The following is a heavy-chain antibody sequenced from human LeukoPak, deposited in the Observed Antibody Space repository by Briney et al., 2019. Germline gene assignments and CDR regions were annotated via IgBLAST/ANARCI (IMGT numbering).Heavy chain of an antibody. Sequence: PGGSLRLSCAASGFNLSTYGVCWVRQPPGKGLEWVSGITGTGGSTYYADSVKGRFTVSRDTSKNTLYLQMNSLRAEDTAIYYCAKDHGTAVAGFYYWGQGTLVTVSS. V-gene: IGHV3-23*01. CDR1: GFNLSTYG. D-gene: IGHD6-19*01. CDR3: AKDHGTAVAGFYY. CDR2: ITGTGGST. J-gene: IGHJ4*02.